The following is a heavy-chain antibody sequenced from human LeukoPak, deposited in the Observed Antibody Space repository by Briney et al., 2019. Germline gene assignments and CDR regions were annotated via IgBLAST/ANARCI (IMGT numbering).Heavy chain of an antibody. CDR3: ASQYTSSWSFDY. V-gene: IGHV3-23*01. CDR1: GFTFSSYA. D-gene: IGHD6-13*01. Sequence: GGSLRLSCAASGFTFSSYAMSWVRQAPGKGLEWVSGISGSGGSTYYADSVKGRFTISRDNSKNTLFLQMNSLRAEDTAVYYCASQYTSSWSFDYWGQGTLVTVSS. J-gene: IGHJ4*02. CDR2: ISGSGGST.